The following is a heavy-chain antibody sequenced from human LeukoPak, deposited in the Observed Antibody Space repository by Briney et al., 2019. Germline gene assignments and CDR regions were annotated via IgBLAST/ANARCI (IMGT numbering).Heavy chain of an antibody. CDR3: ARLNGSGSYAYVDY. CDR1: GGSISSDY. Sequence: SETLSLTCSVSGGSISSDYWNWIRQPVGKGLEWIGRISLGGRTNYNPSLKSRVTVSLDKSKNQFSLKVTSVTAADTAVYYCARLNGSGSYAYVDYWGQGSLVIVSS. V-gene: IGHV4-4*07. CDR2: ISLGGRT. D-gene: IGHD3-10*01. J-gene: IGHJ4*02.